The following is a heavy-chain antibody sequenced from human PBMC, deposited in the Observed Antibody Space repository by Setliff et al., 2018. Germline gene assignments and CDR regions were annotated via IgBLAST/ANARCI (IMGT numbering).Heavy chain of an antibody. CDR2: INNDGSST. CDR1: GFTFSNYA. D-gene: IGHD2-2*01. Sequence: GGSLRLSCAASGFTFSNYAMSWVRRAPGKRLMWVSRINNDGSSTTYEDSVKGRFTISRDNAKNTLYLQMNSLRAEDTAVYYCARAHSSTLSVHDYWGQGTLVTVSS. V-gene: IGHV3-74*01. CDR3: ARAHSSTLSVHDY. J-gene: IGHJ4*02.